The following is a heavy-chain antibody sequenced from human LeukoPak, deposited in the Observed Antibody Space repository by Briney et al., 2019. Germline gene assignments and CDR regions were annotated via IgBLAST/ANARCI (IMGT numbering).Heavy chain of an antibody. V-gene: IGHV4-34*01. J-gene: IGHJ3*02. CDR3: ARVLGYCSGGSCSGAFDI. D-gene: IGHD2-15*01. CDR1: GGSFSGYY. CDR2: INHSGST. Sequence: SETLSLTCAVYGGSFSGYYWSWIRQPPGKGLEWIGEINHSGSTNYNPSLKSRVTISVDTSKNQFSLKLSSVTAADTAVYYCARVLGYCSGGSCSGAFDIWGQGTMVTVFS.